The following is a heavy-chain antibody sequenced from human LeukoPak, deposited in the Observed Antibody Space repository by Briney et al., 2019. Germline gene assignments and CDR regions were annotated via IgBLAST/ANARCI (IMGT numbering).Heavy chain of an antibody. CDR2: ISYDGSNK. J-gene: IGHJ3*02. D-gene: IGHD3-22*01. V-gene: IGHV3-30-3*01. CDR1: GFTFSSYA. CDR3: ASRGIVVVRQSDAFDI. Sequence: GGSLRLSCAASGFTFSSYAMHWVRQAPGKGLEWVAVISYDGSNKYYADSVKGRFTISRDNSKNTLYLQMNSLRAEDTAVYYCASRGIVVVRQSDAFDIWGQGTMVTVSS.